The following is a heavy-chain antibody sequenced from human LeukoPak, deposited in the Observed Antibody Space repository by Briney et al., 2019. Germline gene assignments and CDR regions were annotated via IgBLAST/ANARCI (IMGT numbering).Heavy chain of an antibody. Sequence: PGGSLRLSCAASGFTFNSYWMSWVRQAPGKGLEWVANIKQDGSEKYYVDSVKGRFTISRDNAKNSLYLQMNSLRAEDTAVYYCARDDPTLFSSGSPFYWGQGTLVTVSS. CDR3: ARDDPTLFSSGSPFY. J-gene: IGHJ4*02. D-gene: IGHD3-3*01. CDR2: IKQDGSEK. CDR1: GFTFNSYW. V-gene: IGHV3-7*01.